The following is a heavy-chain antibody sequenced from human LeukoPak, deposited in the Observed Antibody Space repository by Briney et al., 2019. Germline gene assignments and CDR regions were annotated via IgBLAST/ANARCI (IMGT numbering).Heavy chain of an antibody. D-gene: IGHD2-15*01. CDR1: GYTFTGYY. CDR3: ARGSDIVVVVAATPKVGWFDP. V-gene: IGHV1-2*04. Sequence: ASVKVSCKAPGYTFTGYYMHWVRQAPGQGLEWMGWINPNSGGTNYAQKFQGWVTMTRDTSISTAYMELSRLRPDDTAVYYCARGSDIVVVVAATPKVGWFDPWGQGTLVTVSS. CDR2: INPNSGGT. J-gene: IGHJ5*02.